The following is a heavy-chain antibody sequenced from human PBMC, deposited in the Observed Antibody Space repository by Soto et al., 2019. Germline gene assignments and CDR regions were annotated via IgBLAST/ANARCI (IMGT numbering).Heavy chain of an antibody. J-gene: IGHJ3*02. CDR2: INPATGGT. CDR3: ARGTFYYDSSGYYPNAFDM. V-gene: IGHV1-46*01. D-gene: IGHD3-22*01. CDR1: GYTFTNYF. Sequence: GASVKVSCKASGYTFTNYFIHWVRQAPGQGLEWMGIINPATGGTNYAQKFQGRVTVTRDTSTSTVYMELSSLRSEDTAVYYCARGTFYYDSSGYYPNAFDMWGLRTMVTVSS.